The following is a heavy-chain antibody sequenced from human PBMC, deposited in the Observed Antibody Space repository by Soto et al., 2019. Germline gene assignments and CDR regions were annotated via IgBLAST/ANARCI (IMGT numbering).Heavy chain of an antibody. CDR2: IWYDGSNK. CDR3: ARDAGTAMENWFDP. J-gene: IGHJ5*02. V-gene: IGHV3-33*01. CDR1: GFTFSNYG. D-gene: IGHD5-18*01. Sequence: GGSLRLSCAASGFTFSNYGMHWVRQAPGKGLEWVAVIWYDGSNKYYADSVKGRFTISRDNSKNTLYLQMNSLRAEDTAVYYCARDAGTAMENWFDPWGQGTLVTVSS.